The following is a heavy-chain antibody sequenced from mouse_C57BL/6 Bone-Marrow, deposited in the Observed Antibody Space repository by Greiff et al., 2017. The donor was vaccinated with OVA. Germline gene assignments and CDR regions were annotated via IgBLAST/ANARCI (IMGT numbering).Heavy chain of an antibody. V-gene: IGHV5-9-1*02. CDR2: ISSGGDYI. CDR3: TRDATADYFDY. Sequence: EVKLMESGEGLVKPGGSLKLSCAASGFTFSSYAMSWVRQTPEKRLEWVAYISSGGDYIYYADTVKGRFTISRDNARNTLYLQMSSLKSEDTAMYYCTRDATADYFDYWGQGTTLTVSS. CDR1: GFTFSSYA. J-gene: IGHJ2*01. D-gene: IGHD1-2*01.